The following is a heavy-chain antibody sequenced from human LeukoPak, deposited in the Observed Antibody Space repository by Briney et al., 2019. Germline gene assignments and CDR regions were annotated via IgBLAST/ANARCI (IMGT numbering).Heavy chain of an antibody. CDR2: INHSGST. V-gene: IGHV4-34*01. CDR3: ARDGYSGYETFDY. J-gene: IGHJ4*02. Sequence: KPSETLSLTCAVYGGSFSGYYWSWIRQPPGKGLEWIGEINHSGSTNYNPSLKSRVTISVDTSKNQFSLKLSSVTAADTAVYYCARDGYSGYETFDYWGQGTLVTVSS. CDR1: GGSFSGYY. D-gene: IGHD5-12*01.